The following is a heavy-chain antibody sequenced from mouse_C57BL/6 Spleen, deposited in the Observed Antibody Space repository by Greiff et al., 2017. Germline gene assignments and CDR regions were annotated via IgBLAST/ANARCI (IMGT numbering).Heavy chain of an antibody. CDR2: IHPNNGGT. V-gene: IGHV1-18*01. J-gene: IGHJ4*01. Sequence: EVQLHQSGPELVKPGASVKIPCKASGYTFTDYNMDWVKNSHGTSLEWIGDIHPNNGGTIYNQKFKGKATLTVDKSSSTAYMELRSLTSEDTAVYDCARREWDGNYEDYAMDYWGQGTSVTVSS. CDR1: GYTFTDYN. CDR3: ARREWDGNYEDYAMDY. D-gene: IGHD2-1*01.